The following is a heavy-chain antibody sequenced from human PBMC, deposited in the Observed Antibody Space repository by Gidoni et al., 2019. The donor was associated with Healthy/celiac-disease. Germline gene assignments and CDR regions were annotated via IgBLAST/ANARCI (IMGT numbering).Heavy chain of an antibody. Sequence: QVQLQQSGPGLVKPSQTLSLTFAFSGDSVSSNSASWNWIRQSPSRGLEWLGRTYYRSKWYNDYAVSVKSRITINPDTSKNQFALQLNSVTPEDTAVYYCAAGYSSGWHYYYYGMDVWGQGTTVTVSS. V-gene: IGHV6-1*01. J-gene: IGHJ6*02. CDR2: TYYRSKWYN. CDR3: AAGYSSGWHYYYYGMDV. CDR1: GDSVSSNSAS. D-gene: IGHD6-19*01.